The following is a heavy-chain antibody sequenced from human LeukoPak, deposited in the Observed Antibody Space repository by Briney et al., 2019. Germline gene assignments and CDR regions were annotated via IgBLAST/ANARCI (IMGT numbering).Heavy chain of an antibody. Sequence: GASVKVSCKASGYTFTGYYMHWVRQAPGQGLEWMGWINPNSGGTNYAQKFQGWVTMTRDTSIGTAYMELSRLRSDDTAVYYCARSPQYSSGWYERNWYFDLWGRGTLVTVSS. V-gene: IGHV1-2*04. CDR1: GYTFTGYY. CDR3: ARSPQYSSGWYERNWYFDL. J-gene: IGHJ2*01. CDR2: INPNSGGT. D-gene: IGHD6-19*01.